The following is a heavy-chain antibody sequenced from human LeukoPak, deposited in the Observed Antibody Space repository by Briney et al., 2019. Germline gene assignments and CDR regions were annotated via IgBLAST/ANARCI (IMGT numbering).Heavy chain of an antibody. Sequence: PGGSLRLSCAASGFTFSSYGMSWVRQAPGKGLEWVSAIGGSGGSTYYADSVKGRFTISRDNSKNTLYLQMNSLRAEDTAVYYCARDFEPGYGDSGFLHRWGQGTLVTVSS. V-gene: IGHV3-23*01. J-gene: IGHJ4*02. CDR1: GFTFSSYG. CDR3: ARDFEPGYGDSGFLHR. D-gene: IGHD4-17*01. CDR2: IGGSGGST.